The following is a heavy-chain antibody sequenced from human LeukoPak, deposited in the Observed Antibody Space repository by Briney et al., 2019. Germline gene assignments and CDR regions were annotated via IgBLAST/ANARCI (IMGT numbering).Heavy chain of an antibody. J-gene: IGHJ4*02. V-gene: IGHV4-39*07. Sequence: RSSETLSLTCSVSGGSIGRGSYYWGWIRRYPGKGLEWIGSIYYSGSTNYNPSLKSRVTISVDTSKNQFSLKLSSVTAADTAVYYCARVAAKTVDYWGQGTLVTVSS. D-gene: IGHD2-15*01. CDR2: IYYSGST. CDR3: ARVAAKTVDY. CDR1: GGSIGRGSYY.